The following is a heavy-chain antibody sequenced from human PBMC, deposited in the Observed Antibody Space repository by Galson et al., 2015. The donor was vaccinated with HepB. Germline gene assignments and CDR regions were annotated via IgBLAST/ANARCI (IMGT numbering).Heavy chain of an antibody. Sequence: SLRLSCAASGFTFSNAWMSWVRQAPGKGLEWVGRIKSKTDGGTTDYAAPVKGRFTISRDDSKNTLYLQMNSLKTEDTAVYYCTSITMIVVGYDAFDIWGQGTMVTVSS. CDR3: TSITMIVVGYDAFDI. J-gene: IGHJ3*02. CDR2: IKSKTDGGTT. D-gene: IGHD3-22*01. V-gene: IGHV3-15*01. CDR1: GFTFSNAW.